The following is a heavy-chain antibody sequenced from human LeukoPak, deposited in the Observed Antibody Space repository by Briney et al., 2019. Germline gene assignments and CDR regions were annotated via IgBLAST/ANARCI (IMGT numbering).Heavy chain of an antibody. CDR1: GFTFSTYT. CDR2: ISSGSSYI. J-gene: IGHJ4*02. D-gene: IGHD6-19*01. CDR3: ARADSSGWLFDY. V-gene: IGHV3-21*01. Sequence: GGSLRLSCAASGFTFSTYTINWVRQAPGKGLEWVSSISSGSSYIYYADSVKGRFTISRDNAKNSLYLQMNSLRAEDTAVYFCARADSSGWLFDYWGQGTLVTVSS.